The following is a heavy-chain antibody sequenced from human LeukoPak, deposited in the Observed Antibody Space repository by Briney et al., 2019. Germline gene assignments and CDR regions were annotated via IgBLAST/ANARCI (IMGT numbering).Heavy chain of an antibody. CDR3: AEWGDFWSGYYPMPYYGMDV. D-gene: IGHD3-3*01. Sequence: GGSLRLSCAASGFTFSSYAMSWVRQAPGKGLEWVSAISGSGGSTYYADSVKGRFTISRDNSRNTLYLQMNSLRAEDTAVYYCAEWGDFWSGYYPMPYYGMDVWGQGTTVTVSS. J-gene: IGHJ6*02. V-gene: IGHV3-23*01. CDR2: ISGSGGST. CDR1: GFTFSSYA.